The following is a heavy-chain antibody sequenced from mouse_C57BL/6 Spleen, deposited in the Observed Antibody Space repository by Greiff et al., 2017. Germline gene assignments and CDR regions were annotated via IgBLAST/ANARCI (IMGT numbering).Heavy chain of an antibody. CDR3: ATRGANWNYLDY. Sequence: QVQLQQPGAELVRPGSSVKLSCKASGYTFTSYWMHWVKQRPIQGLEWIGNIDPSDSETHYNQKFKDKATLTVDKSSSTAYMQLSSLTSEDSAVYYCATRGANWNYLDYWGKGTTLTVSS. J-gene: IGHJ2*01. D-gene: IGHD4-1*01. CDR1: GYTFTSYW. CDR2: IDPSDSET. V-gene: IGHV1-52*01.